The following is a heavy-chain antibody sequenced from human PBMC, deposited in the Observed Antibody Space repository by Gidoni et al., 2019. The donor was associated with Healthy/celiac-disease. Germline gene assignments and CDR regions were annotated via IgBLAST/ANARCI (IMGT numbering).Heavy chain of an antibody. Sequence: QVQLQQWGAGLLKPSETLSLTCAVYGGSFSGYYWSWIRQPPGKGLEWIGEINHSGSTNYNPSLKSRVTISVDTSKNQFSLKLSSVTAADTAVYYCARGRGGSSWYRLYYFDYWGQGTLVTVSS. V-gene: IGHV4-34*01. J-gene: IGHJ4*02. CDR2: INHSGST. CDR1: GGSFSGYY. CDR3: ARGRGGSSWYRLYYFDY. D-gene: IGHD6-13*01.